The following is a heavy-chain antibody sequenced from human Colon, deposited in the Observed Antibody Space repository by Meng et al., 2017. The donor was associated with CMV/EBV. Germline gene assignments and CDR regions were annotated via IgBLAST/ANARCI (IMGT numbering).Heavy chain of an antibody. J-gene: IGHJ4*02. CDR3: ARETSGWSTGIDY. Sequence: SETLSLTCNVSGGSVNSGSYYWTWIRQPPGKGLEWIGYISYSGNTNYNPSLKSRLTIEVDMSRNQFSLKLTSVSAADTAMYYCARETSGWSTGIDYWGQGTLVTVSS. V-gene: IGHV4-61*01. D-gene: IGHD6-19*01. CDR1: GGSVNSGSYY. CDR2: ISYSGNT.